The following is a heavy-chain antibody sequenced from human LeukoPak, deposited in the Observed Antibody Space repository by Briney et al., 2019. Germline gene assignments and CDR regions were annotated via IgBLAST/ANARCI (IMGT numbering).Heavy chain of an antibody. CDR1: GFTFSSYA. CDR3: ANAHAIVVAASAGNY. D-gene: IGHD2-15*01. Sequence: GGSLRLSCVASGFTFSSYAMSWVRQAPGKGLEWVSAISGSGGSTYYADSVKGRFTISRDNSKNTLYLQMNSLRAEDTAVYYCANAHAIVVAASAGNYWGQGTLVTVSS. V-gene: IGHV3-23*01. CDR2: ISGSGGST. J-gene: IGHJ4*02.